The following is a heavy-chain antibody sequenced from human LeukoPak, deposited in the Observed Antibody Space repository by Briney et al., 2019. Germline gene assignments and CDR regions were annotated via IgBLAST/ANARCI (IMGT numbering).Heavy chain of an antibody. J-gene: IGHJ3*02. Sequence: GGSLRLSCADSGFTFSNYNMNWVRQAPGKAMEWVSSITSSGTYTFYADSVKGRFTISRDNSKNTLFLQMNSLRADDTAIYYCARAILTRALDIWGQGTLVTVSS. CDR2: ITSSGTYT. CDR3: ARAILTRALDI. V-gene: IGHV3-21*04. D-gene: IGHD2/OR15-2a*01. CDR1: GFTFSNYN.